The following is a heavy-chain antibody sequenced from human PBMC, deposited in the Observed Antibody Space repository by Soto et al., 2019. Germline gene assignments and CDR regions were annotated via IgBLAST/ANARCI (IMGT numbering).Heavy chain of an antibody. Sequence: QVQLVECGGGVVQPGRSLRLSCAASGFTFSDYAMHWVRQAPGKGLEWVAVVSHDGRNTHYADSVKGRFTISRDSSKKTVSLEMTSLRAADTAVYYCAKGGRQWLVTSDFNYWGQGAVVTVSS. J-gene: IGHJ4*02. CDR2: VSHDGRNT. D-gene: IGHD6-19*01. V-gene: IGHV3-30*18. CDR3: AKGGRQWLVTSDFNY. CDR1: GFTFSDYA.